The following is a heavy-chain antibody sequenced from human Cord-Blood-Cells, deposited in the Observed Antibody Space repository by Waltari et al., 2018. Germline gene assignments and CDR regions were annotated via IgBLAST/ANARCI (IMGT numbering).Heavy chain of an antibody. CDR1: GGSISSSSYY. D-gene: IGHD7-27*01. Sequence: QLQPQESGPGLVKPSETLSLTCTVSGGSISSSSYYWGWIRQPPGKGLEWIGSIYYSGSTYYNPSLKSRVTISVDTSKNQFSLKLSSVTAADTAVYYCARLGLELTGPFDYWGQGTLVTVSS. CDR2: IYYSGST. J-gene: IGHJ4*02. V-gene: IGHV4-39*01. CDR3: ARLGLELTGPFDY.